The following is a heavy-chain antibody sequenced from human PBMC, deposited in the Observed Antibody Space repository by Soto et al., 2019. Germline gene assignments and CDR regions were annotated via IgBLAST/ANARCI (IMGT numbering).Heavy chain of an antibody. J-gene: IGHJ6*02. CDR1: GYSFTSYW. V-gene: IGHV5-51*01. CDR3: ARLYSGYDLVHYYYYYGMDV. Sequence: RGESLKISCKGSGYSFTSYWIGWVRQMPGKGLEWMGIIYPGDSDTRYSPSFQGQVTISADESISTAYLQWSSLKASDTAMYYCARLYSGYDLVHYYYYYGMDVWGQGTTVTVSS. CDR2: IYPGDSDT. D-gene: IGHD5-12*01.